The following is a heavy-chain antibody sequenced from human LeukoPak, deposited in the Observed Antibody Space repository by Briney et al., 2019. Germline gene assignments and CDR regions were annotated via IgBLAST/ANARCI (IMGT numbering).Heavy chain of an antibody. CDR1: GGSFSGYY. Sequence: PSETLSLTCAVYGGSFSGYYWSWIRQPPGKGLEWIGEINHSGSTNYNPSLKSRVTISVDTSKNQFSLKLSSVTAADTAVYYCARAWNYYDSSGYNDAFDIWGQGTMVTVSS. CDR2: INHSGST. D-gene: IGHD3-22*01. V-gene: IGHV4-34*01. CDR3: ARAWNYYDSSGYNDAFDI. J-gene: IGHJ3*02.